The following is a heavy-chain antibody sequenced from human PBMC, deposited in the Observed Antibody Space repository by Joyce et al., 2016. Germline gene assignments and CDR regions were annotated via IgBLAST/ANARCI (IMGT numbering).Heavy chain of an antibody. Sequence: EVQLVQSGAEVKKPGESLKISCRGYGYTFTNYWIGWVRQMPGRGLEWMGIIWPGDSDSKYSPSFQGQVTISVDKSISTAYLHLSSLKASDTAMYYCARRAGSTGELDSWGQGTLLTVSS. J-gene: IGHJ4*02. V-gene: IGHV5-51*01. CDR3: ARRAGSTGELDS. CDR1: GYTFTNYW. D-gene: IGHD3-16*01. CDR2: IWPGDSDS.